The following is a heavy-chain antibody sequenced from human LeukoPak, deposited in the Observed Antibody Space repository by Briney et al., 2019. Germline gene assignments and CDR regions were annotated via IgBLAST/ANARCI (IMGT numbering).Heavy chain of an antibody. CDR2: IKQDGSKK. CDR3: ARGAYYYED. D-gene: IGHD3-22*01. Sequence: HSGGSLRLSCTASGFTFSTHWMTWVRQAPGKGLEWVANIKQDGSKKSYVDSVKGRFTISRDNAKNSLYLQMNSLRAEDTAVYYCARGAYYYEDWGQGTLVTVSS. V-gene: IGHV3-7*01. J-gene: IGHJ4*02. CDR1: GFTFSTHW.